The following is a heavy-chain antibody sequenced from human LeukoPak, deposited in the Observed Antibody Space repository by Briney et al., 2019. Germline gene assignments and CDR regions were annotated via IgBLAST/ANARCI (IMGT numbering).Heavy chain of an antibody. CDR2: ISSSSNYI. CDR1: GFTFSSYS. J-gene: IGHJ2*01. CDR3: ARDHGYGDSVKWFFDL. V-gene: IGHV3-21*01. Sequence: NPGGSLRLSCAASGFTFSSYSMNWVRQAPGKGLEWVSSISSSSNYIYYADSVKGRFTISRDNAKNSPYLQMNSLRAEDSAVYYCARDHGYGDSVKWFFDLWGRGTQVTVSS. D-gene: IGHD4-17*01.